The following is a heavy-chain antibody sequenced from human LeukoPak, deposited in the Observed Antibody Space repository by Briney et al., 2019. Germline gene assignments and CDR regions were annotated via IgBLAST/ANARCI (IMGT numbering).Heavy chain of an antibody. CDR2: ISSSGSTI. Sequence: GGSLRLSCAASEFTFSSYEMNWVRQAPGKGLEWVSYISSSGSTIYYADSVKGRFTVSRDNAKKSLYLQMNSLRAEDTAIYYCATYYYDSSAQRGDDAFDIWGQGTMVTVSS. CDR1: EFTFSSYE. V-gene: IGHV3-48*03. J-gene: IGHJ3*02. CDR3: ATYYYDSSAQRGDDAFDI. D-gene: IGHD3-22*01.